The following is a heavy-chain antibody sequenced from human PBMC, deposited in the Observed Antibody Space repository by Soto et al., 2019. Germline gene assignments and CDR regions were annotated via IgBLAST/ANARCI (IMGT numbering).Heavy chain of an antibody. CDR1: GGSISSYY. CDR3: ARSIQEWELPIPNDAFDI. V-gene: IGHV4-59*01. Sequence: SLTCTVSGGSISSYYWSWIRQPPGKGLEWIGYIYYSGSTNYNPSLKSRVTISVDTSKNQFSLKLSSVTAADTAVYYCARSIQEWELPIPNDAFDIWGQGTMVTVSS. J-gene: IGHJ3*02. D-gene: IGHD1-26*01. CDR2: IYYSGST.